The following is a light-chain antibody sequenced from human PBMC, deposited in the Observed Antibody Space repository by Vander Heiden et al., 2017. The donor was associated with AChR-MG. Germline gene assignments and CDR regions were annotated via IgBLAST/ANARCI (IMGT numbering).Light chain of an antibody. V-gene: IGLV3-1*01. J-gene: IGLJ2*01. CDR3: QAWDSSTAVV. CDR2: QDS. CDR1: KLGDKY. Sequence: SYELTQPPPVSVSPGQTASITCSGDKLGDKYACWYQQKPGQSPVLVIYQDSKRPSGIPERFSGSNSGNTATLTISGTQAMEEADYYCQAWDSSTAVVFGGGTKLTVL.